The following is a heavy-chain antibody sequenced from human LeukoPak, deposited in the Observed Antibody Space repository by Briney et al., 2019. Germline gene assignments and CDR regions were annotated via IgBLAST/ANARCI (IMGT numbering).Heavy chain of an antibody. CDR3: AKDMFHLRFGAFDI. V-gene: IGHV3-30*18. D-gene: IGHD5-12*01. CDR2: ISYDGSNK. CDR1: GFTFSSYG. J-gene: IGHJ3*02. Sequence: PGGSLRLSCAASGFTFSSYGMHWVRQAPGKGLEWVAVISYDGSNKYYADSVKGRFTISRDNSKNTLYLQMNSLRAEDTAVYYCAKDMFHLRFGAFDIWGQGIMVTVSS.